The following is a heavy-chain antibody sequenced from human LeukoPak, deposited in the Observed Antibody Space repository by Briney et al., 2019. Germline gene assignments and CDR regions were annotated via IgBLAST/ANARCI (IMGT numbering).Heavy chain of an antibody. Sequence: SVKVSCKASGGTFSSYAISWVRQAPGQGLEWMGRIIPILGIANYAQKFQGRVTITADKSTSTAYMELSSLRSEDTAVYYCARSPTFDPKNPAQEYSPIGYYYYYMDVWGKGTTVTVSS. CDR1: GGTFSSYA. CDR2: IIPILGIA. D-gene: IGHD2/OR15-2a*01. CDR3: ARSPTFDPKNPAQEYSPIGYYYYYMDV. V-gene: IGHV1-69*04. J-gene: IGHJ6*03.